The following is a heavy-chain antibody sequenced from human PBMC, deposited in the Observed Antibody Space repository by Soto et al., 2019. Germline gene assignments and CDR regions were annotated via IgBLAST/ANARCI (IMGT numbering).Heavy chain of an antibody. J-gene: IGHJ5*02. D-gene: IGHD3-9*01. CDR2: IYYSGST. Sequence: QLQLQESGPGLVKPSETLSLTCTVSGGSISSSSYYWGWIRQPPGKGLEWIGSIYYSGSTYYNPSLKSRVTISVDTSKNQFSLKLSSVTAADTAVYYCARHGSDYDILTGYYYNWFDPWGQGTLVTVSS. CDR3: ARHGSDYDILTGYYYNWFDP. V-gene: IGHV4-39*01. CDR1: GGSISSSSYY.